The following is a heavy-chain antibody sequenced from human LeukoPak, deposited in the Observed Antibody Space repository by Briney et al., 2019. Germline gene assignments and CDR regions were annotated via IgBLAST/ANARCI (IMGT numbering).Heavy chain of an antibody. J-gene: IGHJ4*02. CDR2: IIPIFDTA. CDR1: GGTFSSYA. CDR3: ARDGRFGELFDY. Sequence: GASVKVSCKASGGTFSSYAISWVRQAPGQGLEWMGGIIPIFDTANYAQKLQGRVTMTTDTSTSTAYMEVRSLRSDDTAVYYCARDGRFGELFDYWGQGTLVTVSS. V-gene: IGHV1-69*05. D-gene: IGHD3-10*01.